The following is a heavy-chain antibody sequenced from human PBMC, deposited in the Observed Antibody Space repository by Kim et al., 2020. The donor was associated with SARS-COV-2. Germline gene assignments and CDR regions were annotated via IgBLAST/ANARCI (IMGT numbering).Heavy chain of an antibody. D-gene: IGHD5-18*01. CDR1: GGSISSYY. CDR3: ARSRWWIQPATGYYGMDV. CDR2: IYYSGST. V-gene: IGHV4-59*08. J-gene: IGHJ6*02. Sequence: SETLSLTCTVSGGSISSYYWSWIRQPPGKGLEWIGYIYYSGSTNYNPSLKSRVTISVDTSKNQFSLKLSSVTAADTAVYYCARSRWWIQPATGYYGMDVWGQGTTVTVSS.